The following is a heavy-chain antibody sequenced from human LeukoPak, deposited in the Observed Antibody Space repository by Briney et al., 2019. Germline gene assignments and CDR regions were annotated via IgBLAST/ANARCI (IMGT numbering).Heavy chain of an antibody. D-gene: IGHD3-3*01. Sequence: GGSLRLSCAASGFTFDDYAMHWVRQAPGKGLEWVSGISWNSGSIGYADSVKGRFTISRDNAKNSLYLQMNSLRAEDTAVYYCAREAYDDFWSGSWRSYYYMDVWGKGTTVTVSS. CDR2: ISWNSGSI. CDR3: AREAYDDFWSGSWRSYYYMDV. J-gene: IGHJ6*03. CDR1: GFTFDDYA. V-gene: IGHV3-9*01.